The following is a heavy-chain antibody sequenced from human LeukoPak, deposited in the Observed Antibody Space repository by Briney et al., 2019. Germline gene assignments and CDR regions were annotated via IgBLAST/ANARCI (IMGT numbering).Heavy chain of an antibody. CDR1: GFTFSSYA. D-gene: IGHD2-21*02. CDR2: ISGSGGST. CDR3: AKERGYCGGDCYPNYYYYGMDV. V-gene: IGHV3-23*01. Sequence: GGSLRLSCAASGFTFSSYAMRWVRQAPGKGLEWVSAISGSGGSTYYADSVKGRFTISRDNSKNTLYLQMNSLRAEDTAVYYCAKERGYCGGDCYPNYYYYGMDVWGQGTTVTVSS. J-gene: IGHJ6*02.